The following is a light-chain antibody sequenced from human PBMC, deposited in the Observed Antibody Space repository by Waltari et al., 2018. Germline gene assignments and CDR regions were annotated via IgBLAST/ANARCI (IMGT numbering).Light chain of an antibody. CDR2: TTS. Sequence: DIQMTQSPSSLSASVGDRVTITCRASQTISNYLNWDQQKTGKAPKLLIYTTSTLQSGVPSRFSGSGSGTDFTLTISSLQPEDFATYYCQQGYSSPRTFGQGTKVEIK. V-gene: IGKV1-39*01. CDR3: QQGYSSPRT. J-gene: IGKJ1*01. CDR1: QTISNY.